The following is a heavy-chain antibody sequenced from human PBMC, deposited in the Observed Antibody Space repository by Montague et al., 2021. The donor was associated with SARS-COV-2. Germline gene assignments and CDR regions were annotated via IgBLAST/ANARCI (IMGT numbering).Heavy chain of an antibody. CDR3: ARGCLYNWFDP. Sequence: SETLSLTCSVSNGSITSYYWSWIRQPPGKRLEWMGNIYYRGSTNYNPTPESRLTISVDTSKNRYSLKLRSVTAADSAIYYCARGCLYNWFDPWGQGTLVIVSS. D-gene: IGHD5/OR15-5a*01. V-gene: IGHV4-59*12. J-gene: IGHJ5*02. CDR1: NGSITSYY. CDR2: IYYRGST.